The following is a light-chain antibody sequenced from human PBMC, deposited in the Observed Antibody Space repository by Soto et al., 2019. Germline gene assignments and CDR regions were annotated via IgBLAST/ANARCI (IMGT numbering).Light chain of an antibody. CDR1: QTVGRDY. J-gene: IGKJ5*01. V-gene: IGKV3-20*01. CDR2: GAS. Sequence: EIVLTQSPATLSSFPGDRVALSCRASQTVGRDYLAWYQQKPGQAPRLFIYGASSRATGIPDRFSGSGSGTDFTLTITRLEPEDSAVYFCQQYTGPPTTFGQGTRLEIK. CDR3: QQYTGPPTT.